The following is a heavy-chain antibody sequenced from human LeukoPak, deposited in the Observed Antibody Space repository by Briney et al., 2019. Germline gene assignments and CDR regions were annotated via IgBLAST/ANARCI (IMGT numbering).Heavy chain of an antibody. CDR3: ARFSWGCSTASCYLTN. CDR1: GGSLSGHY. CDR2: IYYTGTT. V-gene: IGHV4-59*11. Sequence: SETLSLTCTVGGGSLSGHYWGWIRQPPGKGLELVGHIYYTGTTFYNPSLNSRVTITLDTSRNQFSLRLTSVIAADTAVYYCARFSWGCSTASCYLTNWGQGALVTISS. J-gene: IGHJ4*02. D-gene: IGHD2-2*01.